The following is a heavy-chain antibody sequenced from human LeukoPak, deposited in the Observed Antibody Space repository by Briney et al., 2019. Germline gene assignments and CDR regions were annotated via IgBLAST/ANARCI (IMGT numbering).Heavy chain of an antibody. CDR2: ISYDGSNK. D-gene: IGHD4-23*01. Sequence: GGSLRLSCAASGFTFSSYAMHWVRQAPGKGLEWVAVISYDGSNKYYADSVKGRITISRDNSKNTLYLQMNSLRAEDTAVFYCARDKTDYGGNPRFDYWGQGTLVTVSS. V-gene: IGHV3-30*04. J-gene: IGHJ4*02. CDR1: GFTFSSYA. CDR3: ARDKTDYGGNPRFDY.